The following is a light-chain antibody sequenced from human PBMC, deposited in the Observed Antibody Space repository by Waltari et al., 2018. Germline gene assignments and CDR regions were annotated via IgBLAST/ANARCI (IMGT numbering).Light chain of an antibody. Sequence: QSVLTQPPAASGTPGQRVTISCSGSRSNIGTNLVYWYQQFPGTAPKLLIYKNYGRPSGVPDRFSGSRSGTSASLAISGLRSEDEADYYCASWDDRLSGYVFGPGTKVIVL. V-gene: IGLV1-47*01. CDR2: KNY. CDR3: ASWDDRLSGYV. J-gene: IGLJ1*01. CDR1: RSNIGTNL.